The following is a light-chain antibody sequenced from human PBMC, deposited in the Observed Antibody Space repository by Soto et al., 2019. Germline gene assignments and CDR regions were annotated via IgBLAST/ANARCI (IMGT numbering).Light chain of an antibody. CDR3: QQFGGSPPSWT. CDR1: QSVSSNS. Sequence: ESVLTQSPGTLSLSPGERATLSCRVSQSVSSNSLAWYQQKPGQAPRLLIYGASSRATGTPDRFSGSGSGTDLTLTISRLEPEDFAVYYCQQFGGSPPSWTFGQGTKVEI. J-gene: IGKJ1*01. V-gene: IGKV3-20*01. CDR2: GAS.